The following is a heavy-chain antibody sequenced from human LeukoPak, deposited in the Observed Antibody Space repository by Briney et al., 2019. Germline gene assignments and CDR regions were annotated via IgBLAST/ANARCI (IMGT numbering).Heavy chain of an antibody. Sequence: ASVKVSCKDSGYILMQYGISWVRQAPGQGLEWMAWISTYNGNANYAQKFQGRVTMTTDTSTSTAYMELRSLRSDDTAVYYCARRTGYNSYYMDVWGQGTTVIVSS. J-gene: IGHJ6*03. CDR2: ISTYNGNA. CDR3: ARRTGYNSYYMDV. CDR1: GYILMQYG. D-gene: IGHD3/OR15-3a*01. V-gene: IGHV1-18*01.